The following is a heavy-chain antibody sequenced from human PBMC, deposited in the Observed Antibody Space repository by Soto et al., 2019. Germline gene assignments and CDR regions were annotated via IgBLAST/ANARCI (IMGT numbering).Heavy chain of an antibody. V-gene: IGHV3-7*01. CDR1: GFTFSSHW. CDR3: VAAPNPYFFAY. J-gene: IGHJ4*02. D-gene: IGHD6-6*01. CDR2: IKQDGSDK. Sequence: EVQLVESGGGLVQPGGSLRLSCTASGFTFSSHWMTWVRQTPGKALEWVANIKQDGSDKHYLDSVKGRFTISRDNAKNSLYLQMNSLSPDDTALYYCVAAPNPYFFAYWGQGTLVTVSS.